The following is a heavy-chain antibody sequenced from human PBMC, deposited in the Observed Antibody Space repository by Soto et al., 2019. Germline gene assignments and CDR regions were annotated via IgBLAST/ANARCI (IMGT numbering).Heavy chain of an antibody. V-gene: IGHV3-23*01. CDR3: AKDRLAGGFDY. Sequence: GGSLRLSCAASGFTFSSYSMSWVRQAPGKGLEWVSLVSATAGTTYYTDSVKGRFTISRDNSRNTVYLQMNSLRADDTAVYYCAKDRLAGGFDYRGQGTLVTVSS. CDR1: GFTFSSYS. CDR2: VSATAGTT. J-gene: IGHJ4*02. D-gene: IGHD3-16*01.